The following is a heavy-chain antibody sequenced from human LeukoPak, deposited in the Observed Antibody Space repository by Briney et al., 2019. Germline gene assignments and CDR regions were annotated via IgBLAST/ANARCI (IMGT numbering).Heavy chain of an antibody. J-gene: IGHJ4*02. Sequence: SETLSLTCTVSGGSISSYYWSWIRQPPGKGLEWIGYIYYSGSTNYNPSLKSRVTISVDTSKNQFSLKLSSVTAADTAVCYCARGARGIAVAGLWGQGTLVTVSS. CDR1: GGSISSYY. V-gene: IGHV4-59*08. D-gene: IGHD6-19*01. CDR3: ARGARGIAVAGL. CDR2: IYYSGST.